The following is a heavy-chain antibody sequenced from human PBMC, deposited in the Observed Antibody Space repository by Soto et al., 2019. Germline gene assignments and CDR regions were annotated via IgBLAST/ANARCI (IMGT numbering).Heavy chain of an antibody. CDR3: ARAGGYSYGPIDYYFDY. J-gene: IGHJ4*02. CDR1: GGTFSSYA. CDR2: IIPIFGTA. D-gene: IGHD5-18*01. V-gene: IGHV1-69*13. Sequence: GASVKVSCKASGGTFSSYAISWVRQAPGQGLEWMGGIIPIFGTANYAQKFQGRVTITADESTSTAYMELSSLRSEDTAVYYCARAGGYSYGPIDYYFDYWGQGTLVTVSS.